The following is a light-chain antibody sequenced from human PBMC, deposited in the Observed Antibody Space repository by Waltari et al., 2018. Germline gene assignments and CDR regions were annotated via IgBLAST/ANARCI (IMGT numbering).Light chain of an antibody. CDR2: VNSDGSH. V-gene: IGLV4-69*01. CDR1: SGHYSNV. CDR3: QTGGHGTWV. J-gene: IGLJ3*02. Sequence: QLVLTQSPSASASLGASITLTCTLSSGHYSNVIAWLQQLPEKGPRYVMKVNSDGSHSRGNEIPDRFSGSSSGAERYLTISSLQSEDEADYYCQTGGHGTWVFGGGTKLTVL.